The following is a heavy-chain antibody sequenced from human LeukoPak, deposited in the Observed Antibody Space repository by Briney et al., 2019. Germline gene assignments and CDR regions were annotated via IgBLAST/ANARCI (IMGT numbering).Heavy chain of an antibody. Sequence: ASETLSLTCAVYGGSFSVYYWSWIRQPPGKGLEWIGNIYYSGSTNYNPSLKSRVTISVDTSKNQFSLKLSSVTAADTAVYYCARSHYYDSSGYYYWGQGTLVTVSS. CDR1: GGSFSVYY. V-gene: IGHV4-59*08. CDR2: IYYSGST. CDR3: ARSHYYDSSGYYY. D-gene: IGHD3-22*01. J-gene: IGHJ4*02.